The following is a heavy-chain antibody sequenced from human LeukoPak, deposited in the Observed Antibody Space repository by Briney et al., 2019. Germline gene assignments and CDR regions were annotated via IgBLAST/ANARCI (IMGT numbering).Heavy chain of an antibody. Sequence: SETLSLTCAVYGGSFSGYYWSWIRQPPGKGLEWIGEINHSGSTNYNPSLTSRVTISVDTSKNQFSLKLSSVTAADTAVYYCAREILYCSSTSCYRHYYYYYGMDVWGKGTTVTVSS. V-gene: IGHV4-34*01. CDR2: INHSGST. CDR1: GGSFSGYY. D-gene: IGHD2-2*01. J-gene: IGHJ6*04. CDR3: AREILYCSSTSCYRHYYYYYGMDV.